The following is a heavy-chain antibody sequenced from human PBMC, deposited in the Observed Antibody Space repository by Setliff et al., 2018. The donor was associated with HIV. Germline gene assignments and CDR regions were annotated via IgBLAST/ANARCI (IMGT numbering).Heavy chain of an antibody. J-gene: IGHJ3*01. D-gene: IGHD2-2*01. Sequence: SETLSLTCAVSGYSISSGYYWGWIRQHPGKGLEWIGSIYHSGNPLYDPSLDGRVTMSRDTSNNHSSIKLRSATSADTAIYFWANAHDGAGCYGPLGPFDVWGPGSKVTVSS. CDR3: ANAHDGAGCYGPLGPFDV. CDR2: IYHSGNP. CDR1: GYSISSGYY. V-gene: IGHV4-38-2*01.